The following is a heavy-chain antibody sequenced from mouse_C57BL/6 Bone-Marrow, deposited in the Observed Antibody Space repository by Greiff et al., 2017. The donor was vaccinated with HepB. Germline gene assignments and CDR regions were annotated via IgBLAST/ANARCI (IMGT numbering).Heavy chain of an antibody. CDR1: GYTFTSYG. V-gene: IGHV1-81*01. D-gene: IGHD2-3*01. CDR3: ARSWLLPYY. CDR2: IYPRSGNT. Sequence: QVHVKQSGAELARPGASVKLSCKASGYTFTSYGISWVKQRTGQGLEWIGEIYPRSGNTYYNEKFKGKATLTADKSSSTAYMELRSLTSEDSAVYFCARSWLLPYYWGQGTTLTVSS. J-gene: IGHJ2*01.